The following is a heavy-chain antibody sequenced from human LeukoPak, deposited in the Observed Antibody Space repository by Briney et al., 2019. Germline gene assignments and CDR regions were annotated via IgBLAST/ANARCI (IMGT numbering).Heavy chain of an antibody. V-gene: IGHV4-31*03. CDR2: MSDSGTT. D-gene: IGHD6-19*01. Sequence: SETLSLTCTVSGASVTDGAYDWGWIREHGGKGLEWIGYMSDSGTTYHSPSLKSRVTISQDTSKNQFSLQLRSVTAADTAVYYCARRTPWLVSGTFDCWGQGTLVTVSS. CDR1: GASVTDGAYD. J-gene: IGHJ4*02. CDR3: ARRTPWLVSGTFDC.